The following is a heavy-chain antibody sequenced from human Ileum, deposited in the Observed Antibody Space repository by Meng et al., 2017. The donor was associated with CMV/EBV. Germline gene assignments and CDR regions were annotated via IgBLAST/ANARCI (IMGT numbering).Heavy chain of an antibody. D-gene: IGHD6-6*01. V-gene: IGHV3-21*01. Sequence: GESLKISCAASGFTFSSYSMNWVRQAPGKGLEWVSSISSSSSYIYYADSVKGRFTISRDNAKNSLYLQMNSLRAEDTAVYYCAKDLGHSSSYYFYGLDVWGQGTTVTVSS. CDR1: GFTFSSYS. J-gene: IGHJ6*02. CDR2: ISSSSSYI. CDR3: AKDLGHSSSYYFYGLDV.